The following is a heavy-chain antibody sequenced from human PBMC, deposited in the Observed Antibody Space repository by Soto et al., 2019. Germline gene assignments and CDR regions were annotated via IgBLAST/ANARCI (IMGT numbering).Heavy chain of an antibody. D-gene: IGHD5-18*01. V-gene: IGHV1-3*01. CDR2: INAGNGNT. CDR1: GYPXSSYA. Sequence: SXKVSCKAAGYPXSSYAMHLVRQAPAQRLEWMGWINAGNGNTKYSQKFQGRVTSTRDTSSSTAYIELRSLRSEDTAVYYCARDLGIQLWSFDYWGQGTLLTVS. J-gene: IGHJ4*02. CDR3: ARDLGIQLWSFDY.